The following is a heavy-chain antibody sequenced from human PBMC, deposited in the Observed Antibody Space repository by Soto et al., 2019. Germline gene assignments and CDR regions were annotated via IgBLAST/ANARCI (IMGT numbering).Heavy chain of an antibody. CDR1: GGSIISSDYY. CDR3: ARHADLRTMAGNFDF. V-gene: IGHV4-39*01. CDR2: ISYTGRT. J-gene: IGHJ4*02. Sequence: QLLLQERGPGLVRPSETLSLTCTVSGGSIISSDYYWGWIRQPPGKGLEWIGTISYTGRTYYNPSLKSGVTISVDTSKNQFSLKLSSVTAADTAVYYCARHADLRTMAGNFDFWDQGTLVTVSS. D-gene: IGHD6-19*01.